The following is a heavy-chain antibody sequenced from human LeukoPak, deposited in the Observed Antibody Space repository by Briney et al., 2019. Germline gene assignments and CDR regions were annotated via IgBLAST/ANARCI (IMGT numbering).Heavy chain of an antibody. J-gene: IGHJ4*02. V-gene: IGHV3-23*01. CDR3: AKGIGSGSGYFDY. CDR2: IGGSGDGT. CDR1: EFTFSSYA. Sequence: GGSLRLSCAASEFTFSSYAMAWVRQAPGKGLEWVSLIGGSGDGTYYADSVKGRLTISRDNSKNTVYLQMSSLRAEDTAVYYCAKGIGSGSGYFDYWGQGTLVTVSS. D-gene: IGHD3-10*01.